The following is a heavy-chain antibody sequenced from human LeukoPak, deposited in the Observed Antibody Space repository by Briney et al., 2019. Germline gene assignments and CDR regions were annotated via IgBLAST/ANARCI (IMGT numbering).Heavy chain of an antibody. CDR3: AKEDCSGGRCWDSDF. J-gene: IGHJ4*02. D-gene: IGHD2-15*01. CDR1: GFTFSING. CDR2: INPRGVGT. V-gene: IGHV3-23*01. Sequence: GEALKVSCSVTGFTFSINGMSWVRPAPGEGLEWVSNINPRGVGTYYADSVKGRFTISRDNSKHTLYLQMNSLRVEDTDVYYCAKEDCSGGRCWDSDFWGQGTLVSVSS.